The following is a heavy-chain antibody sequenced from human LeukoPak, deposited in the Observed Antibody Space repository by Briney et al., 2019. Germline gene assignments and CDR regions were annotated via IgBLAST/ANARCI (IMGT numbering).Heavy chain of an antibody. Sequence: SVKVSCKASGGTFGSYAISWVRQAPGQGLEWMGRIIPIFGIANYAQKFQGRVTITADKSTSTAYMELSSLRSEDTAVYYCARGPVQLWEQRSLDYWGQGTLVTVSS. CDR3: ARGPVQLWEQRSLDY. J-gene: IGHJ4*02. CDR2: IIPIFGIA. V-gene: IGHV1-69*04. D-gene: IGHD5-18*01. CDR1: GGTFGSYA.